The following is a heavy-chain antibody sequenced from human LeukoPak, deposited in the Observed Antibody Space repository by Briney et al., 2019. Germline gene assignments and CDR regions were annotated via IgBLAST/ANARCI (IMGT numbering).Heavy chain of an antibody. V-gene: IGHV3-15*01. CDR1: GFTFSNAW. CDR3: TTELRGIAAAGYYYYGMDV. CDR2: IKSKTDGGTT. J-gene: IGHJ6*04. Sequence: GGSLRLSCAASGFTFSNAWMSWVRQAPGKGLEWVGRIKSKTDGGTTDYAAPVKGRFTISRDDSKNTLYLQMNSLKTEDTAVYYCTTELRGIAAAGYYYYGMDVWGKGTTVTASS. D-gene: IGHD6-13*01.